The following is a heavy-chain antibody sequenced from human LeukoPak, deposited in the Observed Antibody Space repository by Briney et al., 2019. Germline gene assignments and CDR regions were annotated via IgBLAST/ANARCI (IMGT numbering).Heavy chain of an antibody. CDR2: IYPGDSDT. CDR3: ARPQSPDYGDYSY. CDR1: GYSFTNYW. J-gene: IGHJ4*02. D-gene: IGHD4-17*01. V-gene: IGHV5-51*01. Sequence: GESLKISCKGSGYSFTNYWIGWVRQMPGKGLEWMGIIYPGDSDTRYSPSFQGQVTISADKSISTAYLQWSSLKASDTAMYYCARPQSPDYGDYSYWGQGTLVTVSS.